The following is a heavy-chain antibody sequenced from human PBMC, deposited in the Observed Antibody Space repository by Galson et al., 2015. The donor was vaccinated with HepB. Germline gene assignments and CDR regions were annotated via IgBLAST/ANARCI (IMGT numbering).Heavy chain of an antibody. J-gene: IGHJ6*02. CDR2: IIPIFGTA. D-gene: IGHD2-2*02. CDR3: AREDDIVVVPAAISPLYYYYGMDV. Sequence: SVKVSCKASGGTFSSYAISWVRQAPGQGLERMGGIIPIFGTANYAQKFQGRVTITADESTSTAYMELSSLRSEDTAVYYCAREDDIVVVPAAISPLYYYYGMDVWGQGTTVTVSS. V-gene: IGHV1-69*13. CDR1: GGTFSSYA.